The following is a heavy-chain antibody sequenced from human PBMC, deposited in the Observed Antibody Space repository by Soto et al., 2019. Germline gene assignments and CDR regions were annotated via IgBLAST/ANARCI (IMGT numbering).Heavy chain of an antibody. Sequence: QVQLVESGGGVVQPGRSLRLSCAASGFTFSSYGMHWVRQAPGKGLEWVAVISYDGSNKYYADSVKGRFTISRDNSQNTLYLQMNSLRAEDTAVYYCAKVLRGGATTSYYFDYWGQGTLVTVSS. D-gene: IGHD1-26*01. V-gene: IGHV3-30*18. J-gene: IGHJ4*02. CDR3: AKVLRGGATTSYYFDY. CDR1: GFTFSSYG. CDR2: ISYDGSNK.